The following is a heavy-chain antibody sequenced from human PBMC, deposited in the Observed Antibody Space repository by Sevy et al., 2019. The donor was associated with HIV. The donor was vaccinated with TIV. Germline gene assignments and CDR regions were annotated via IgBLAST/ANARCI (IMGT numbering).Heavy chain of an antibody. CDR2: VSHSGNT. Sequence: SETLSLTCTVSGDSINTYYWSWIRQPPGKGLEWIGYVSHSGNTNYNPSLKSRVSMSVDTSTKQFSLKVKSVTVADTAVYYCARPGWDLVVVPGATPGCYFDSWGQGTLVTVSS. D-gene: IGHD2-2*02. CDR3: ARPGWDLVVVPGATPGCYFDS. CDR1: GDSINTYY. J-gene: IGHJ4*02. V-gene: IGHV4-59*08.